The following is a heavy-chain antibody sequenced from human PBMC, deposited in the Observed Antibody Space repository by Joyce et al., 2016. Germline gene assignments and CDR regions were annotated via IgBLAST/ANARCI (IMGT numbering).Heavy chain of an antibody. CDR3: AHMGAYFFYSSGSNVFDY. V-gene: IGHV2-5*01. CDR1: GFSPTTSGVG. D-gene: IGHD3-22*01. CDR2: IYGHDDK. J-gene: IGHJ4*02. Sequence: QITLKESGPTLVKPTQTLTLTCTFSGFSPTTSGVGVSWIRQPPGKALECLAVIYGHDDKRYSPSLKSRLTITKYISKTQVVLTLTNMDPVDTATYYCAHMGAYFFYSSGSNVFDYWGQGALVTVSS.